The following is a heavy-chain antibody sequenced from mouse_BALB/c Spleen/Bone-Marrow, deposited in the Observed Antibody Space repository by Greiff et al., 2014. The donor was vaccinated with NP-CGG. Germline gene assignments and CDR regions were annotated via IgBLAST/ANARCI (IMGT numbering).Heavy chain of an antibody. V-gene: IGHV1-15*01. CDR1: GYKFTDYE. Sequence: VQLVESGAELVRPGASVTLPCKASGYKFTDYEMHWVKQTPVHGLEWIGSIDPETGGTAYNQNFKGKATLTADRSSTTAYMELRSLTSEDSAVYYCTREGIYFGYDVPMDYWGQGTSVTVSS. CDR2: IDPETGGT. J-gene: IGHJ4*01. CDR3: TREGIYFGYDVPMDY. D-gene: IGHD2-2*01.